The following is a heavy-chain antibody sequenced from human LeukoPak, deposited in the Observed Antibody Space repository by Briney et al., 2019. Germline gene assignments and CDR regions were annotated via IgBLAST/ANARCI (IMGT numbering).Heavy chain of an antibody. CDR2: INSDGSST. D-gene: IGHD6-19*01. CDR1: GFTFSSYW. Sequence: GGSLRLSCAASGFTFSSYWMHWVRQAPGKGLVRVSRINSDGSSTTYADSVKGRFTISRDNAKNTLYLQMNSRRAEDTAVYYCARVFSGWYFYFDNWGQGTLVTVPS. CDR3: ARVFSGWYFYFDN. V-gene: IGHV3-74*01. J-gene: IGHJ4*02.